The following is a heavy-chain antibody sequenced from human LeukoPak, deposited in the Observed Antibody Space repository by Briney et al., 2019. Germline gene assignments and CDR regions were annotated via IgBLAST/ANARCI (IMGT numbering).Heavy chain of an antibody. CDR1: GFTVSSNY. CDR2: IYSGGST. Sequence: GGSLRLSCAASGFTVSSNYMSWARQAPGKGLEWVSVIYSGGSTYYADSVKGRFTISRDNSKNTLYLQMNSLRAEDTAVYYCARDGGSYFGFIGDVFDIWGQGTMVTVSS. V-gene: IGHV3-66*01. D-gene: IGHD2-15*01. J-gene: IGHJ3*02. CDR3: ARDGGSYFGFIGDVFDI.